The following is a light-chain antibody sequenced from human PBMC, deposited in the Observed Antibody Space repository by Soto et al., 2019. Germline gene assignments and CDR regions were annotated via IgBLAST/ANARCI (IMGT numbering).Light chain of an antibody. CDR1: QSVLYSSNNLNY. CDR3: PQHYSMPFT. J-gene: IGKJ3*01. V-gene: IGKV4-1*01. CDR2: WAT. Sequence: DIVMTQSPDSLAVSLGERATINCKSSQSVLYSSNNLNYLAWYQQKPGQPPKLLIYWATNRESGVPGRFSGSGSGTDFTLTISSLQADEVAVYSCPQHYSMPFTFGPGTKVDIK.